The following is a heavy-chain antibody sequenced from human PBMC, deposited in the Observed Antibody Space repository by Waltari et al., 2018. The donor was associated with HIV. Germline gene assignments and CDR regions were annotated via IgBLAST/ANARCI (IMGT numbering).Heavy chain of an antibody. Sequence: QVQLQQWGAGLLKPSETLSLTCAVYGGSFSGYYWSWIRQPPGKGLEWIGEINHSGSTNCNPALKGRVTMSVDTSKNQVSLELSSVTAADTAVYYCARRPRGYSYGPPLYYFDYWGQGTLVTVSS. V-gene: IGHV4-34*01. J-gene: IGHJ4*02. CDR3: ARRPRGYSYGPPLYYFDY. D-gene: IGHD5-18*01. CDR2: INHSGST. CDR1: GGSFSGYY.